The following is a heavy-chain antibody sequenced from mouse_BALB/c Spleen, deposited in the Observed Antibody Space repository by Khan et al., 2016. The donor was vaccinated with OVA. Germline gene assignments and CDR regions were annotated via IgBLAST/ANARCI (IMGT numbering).Heavy chain of an antibody. Sequence: VQLKESGGDLVKPGGSLKLSCAASGFTFSSYSMSWVRQTPDKRLEWVATISSGGDYTYYPDNVKGRFTISRDNAKKTLYLQMSSLKSEDTAMYYCASHVTGSFAYWGQGTLVTVSA. CDR2: ISSGGDYT. J-gene: IGHJ3*01. CDR3: ASHVTGSFAY. D-gene: IGHD4-1*01. CDR1: GFTFSSYS. V-gene: IGHV5-6*01.